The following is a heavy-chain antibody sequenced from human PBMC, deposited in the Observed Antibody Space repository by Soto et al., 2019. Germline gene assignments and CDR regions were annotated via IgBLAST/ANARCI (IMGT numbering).Heavy chain of an antibody. D-gene: IGHD4-17*01. CDR3: AKVSGDHTYYYYYMDV. CDR2: ISGTGGST. J-gene: IGHJ6*03. Sequence: GGSLRLSCAASGFTFSSYAMSWVRQAPGKGPEWVSAISGTGGSTYYADSVKGRFTISRDNSRNTLYLQMNSLRAEDTAVYYCAKVSGDHTYYYYYMDVGGKGTTVTVSS. V-gene: IGHV3-23*01. CDR1: GFTFSSYA.